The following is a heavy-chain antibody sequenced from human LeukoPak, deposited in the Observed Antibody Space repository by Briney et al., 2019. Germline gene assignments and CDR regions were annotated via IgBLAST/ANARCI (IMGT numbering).Heavy chain of an antibody. V-gene: IGHV3-72*01. CDR1: GFTFSDHN. CDR2: IRNKAKGYST. Sequence: PGGSLRLSCAASGFTFSDHNMEWVRQAQGKGLEWVGRIRNKAKGYSTEYAASVKGRFTISRDDSKNSLYLQMNSLKIDDTAVYYCVRDAGWRFDPWGQGTLVSVSS. J-gene: IGHJ5*02. CDR3: VRDAGWRFDP. D-gene: IGHD5-24*01.